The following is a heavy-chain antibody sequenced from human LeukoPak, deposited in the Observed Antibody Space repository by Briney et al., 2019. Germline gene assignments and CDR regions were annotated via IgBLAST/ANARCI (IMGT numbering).Heavy chain of an antibody. CDR3: ASIEYSSSSVAFDI. CDR1: GGSISSYY. D-gene: IGHD6-6*01. CDR2: IYYSGST. J-gene: IGHJ3*02. Sequence: PSETLSLTCTVSGGSISSYYWSWIRQPPGKGLGWIGYIYYSGSTNYNPSLKSRVTISVDTSKNQFSLKLSSVTAADTAVYYCASIEYSSSSVAFDIWGQGTMVTVSS. V-gene: IGHV4-59*01.